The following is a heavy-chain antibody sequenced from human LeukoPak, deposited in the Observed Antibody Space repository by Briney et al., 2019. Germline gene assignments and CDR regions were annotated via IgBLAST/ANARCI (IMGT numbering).Heavy chain of an antibody. CDR3: ARLYSSSWYRISLVDY. CDR1: GYTFTSYA. V-gene: IGHV1-3*01. CDR2: INAGNGNT. J-gene: IGHJ4*02. D-gene: IGHD6-13*01. Sequence: GASVKVSCKASGYTFTSYAMHWVRQAPGQRLEWMGWINAGNGNTEYSQKFQGRVTITRDTSASTAYMELSSLRSEDTAVYYCARLYSSSWYRISLVDYWGQGTLVTVSS.